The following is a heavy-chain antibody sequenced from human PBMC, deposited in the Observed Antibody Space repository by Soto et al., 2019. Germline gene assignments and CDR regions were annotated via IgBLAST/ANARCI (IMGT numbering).Heavy chain of an antibody. CDR2: ISWDGYSI. J-gene: IGHJ6*04. CDR1: GFTFEDYV. V-gene: IGHV3-9*01. CDR3: ARLWSGSTSGRVDV. Sequence: EVQLVESGGGLVQPGRSLRLSCVGSGFTFEDYVMHWVRQVPGKGLEWVSHISWDGYSIGYAGSVRGRFTISRDNAKNSMFLQMNSLRPEDTALYYCARLWSGSTSGRVDVWGEGTTVTVYS. D-gene: IGHD3-3*01.